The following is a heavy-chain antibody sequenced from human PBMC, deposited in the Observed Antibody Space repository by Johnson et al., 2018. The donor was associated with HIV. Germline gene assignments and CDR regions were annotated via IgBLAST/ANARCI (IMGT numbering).Heavy chain of an antibody. CDR1: GFTFSSYA. V-gene: IGHV3-30-3*01. J-gene: IGHJ3*02. D-gene: IGHD6-19*01. Sequence: VQLVESGGGVVQPGRSLRLSCAASGFTFSSYAMHWVRQAPGKGLEWVAVISYDGSNKYYADSVKGRFTISRDNSKTTLYLQMNSLRAEDTAVYYCARASQSSGWYGRLGDAFDICGQGTMVTVSS. CDR2: ISYDGSNK. CDR3: ARASQSSGWYGRLGDAFDI.